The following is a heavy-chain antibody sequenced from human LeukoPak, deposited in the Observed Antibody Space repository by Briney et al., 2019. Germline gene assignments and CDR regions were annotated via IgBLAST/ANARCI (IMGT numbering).Heavy chain of an antibody. D-gene: IGHD2-21*01. V-gene: IGHV1-2*02. J-gene: IGHJ6*03. Sequence: ASVKVSCKASGYTFTGYYMHWARQAPGQGLEWMGWINPNSGGTNYAQKFQGRVTMTRDTSISTAYMELSRLRSDDTAVYYCARDTLIVGYYYYYMDVWGKGTTVTVSS. CDR1: GYTFTGYY. CDR2: INPNSGGT. CDR3: ARDTLIVGYYYYYMDV.